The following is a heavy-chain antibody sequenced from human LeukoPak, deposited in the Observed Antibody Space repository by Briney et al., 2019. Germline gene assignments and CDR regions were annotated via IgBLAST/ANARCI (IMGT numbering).Heavy chain of an antibody. D-gene: IGHD6-13*01. J-gene: IGHJ4*02. Sequence: PEGSLRLSCAASGLTFSSYSMNWVRQAPGKGLEWVSSISSSSSYIYYADSVKGRFTISRDNAKNSLYLQMNSLRAEDTAVYYCAGGSIAAAFLPQGPYFDYWGQGTLVTVSS. CDR2: ISSSSSYI. CDR1: GLTFSSYS. CDR3: AGGSIAAAFLPQGPYFDY. V-gene: IGHV3-21*01.